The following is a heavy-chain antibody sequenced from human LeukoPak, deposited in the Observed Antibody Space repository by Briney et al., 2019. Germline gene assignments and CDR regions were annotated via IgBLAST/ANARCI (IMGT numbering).Heavy chain of an antibody. J-gene: IGHJ6*03. V-gene: IGHV3-33*06. CDR2: IWYDGSNK. Sequence: PGWSLRLSCAASGITFSSYGMHWVRQAPGKGLEWVAVIWYDGSNKYYADSVKGRFTISRDNSKNTLYLQMNSLRAEDTAVYYCAKEGRMIVVGSYYYMDVWGKGTTVTVSS. D-gene: IGHD3-22*01. CDR1: GITFSSYG. CDR3: AKEGRMIVVGSYYYMDV.